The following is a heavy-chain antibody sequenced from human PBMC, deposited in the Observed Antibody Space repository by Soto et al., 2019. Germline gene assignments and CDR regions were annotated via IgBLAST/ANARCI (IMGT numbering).Heavy chain of an antibody. J-gene: IGHJ1*01. CDR2: ISYDGSNK. CDR3: AKDQSMIVVVNEYFQH. V-gene: IGHV3-30*18. Sequence: GGSLRLSCAASGFTFSSYGMHWVRQAPGKGLEWVAVISYDGSNKYYADSVKGRFTISRDNSKNTLYLQMNSLRAEDTAVYYCAKDQSMIVVVNEYFQHWGQGTLVTVSS. D-gene: IGHD3-22*01. CDR1: GFTFSSYG.